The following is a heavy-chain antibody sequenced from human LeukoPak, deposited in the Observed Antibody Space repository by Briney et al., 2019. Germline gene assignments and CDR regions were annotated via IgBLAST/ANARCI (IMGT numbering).Heavy chain of an antibody. CDR3: AKRNLYYFDS. Sequence: GGSLRLSCAASGFTFSSYAMSWVRQAPEKGLEWVSDINNGGTTYYADSVKGRFTISRDNSKSTLYLQMNSLRAEDTAVYYCAKRNLYYFDSWGQGTMVTVSS. V-gene: IGHV3-23*01. D-gene: IGHD2/OR15-2a*01. J-gene: IGHJ4*02. CDR2: INNGGTT. CDR1: GFTFSSYA.